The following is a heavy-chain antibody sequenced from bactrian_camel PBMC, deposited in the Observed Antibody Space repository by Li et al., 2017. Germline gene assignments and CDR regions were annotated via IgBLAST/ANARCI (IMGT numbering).Heavy chain of an antibody. Sequence: VQLVESGGGPVQPGGSQRLSCVASGSTISNNCMGWFRQAPGKEREGVATIDMYGTTRYAESVKGRFTISRDNDKSTLYLQMNVLQPEDTGTYYCAARDDGWENFNVDDCDDKADFGYWGQGTQVTVS. V-gene: IGHV3S53*01. CDR3: AARDDGWENFNVDDCDDKADFGY. D-gene: IGHD5*01. J-gene: IGHJ6*01. CDR2: IDMYGTT. CDR1: GSTISNNC.